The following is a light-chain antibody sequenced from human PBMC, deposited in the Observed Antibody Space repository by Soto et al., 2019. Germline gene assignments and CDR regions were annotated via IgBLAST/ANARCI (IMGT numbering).Light chain of an antibody. Sequence: EIVMTQSPATLSVSPGERATLSCRASQSVYSTLAWYQQKPGQAPSLLIYHASTRATGIPARFSGSGSGTELTLNISSLQSEDFAVFSCQQYNKWPLTFGGGTQLPVK. CDR3: QQYNKWPLT. CDR2: HAS. J-gene: IGKJ4*01. CDR1: QSVYST. V-gene: IGKV3-15*01.